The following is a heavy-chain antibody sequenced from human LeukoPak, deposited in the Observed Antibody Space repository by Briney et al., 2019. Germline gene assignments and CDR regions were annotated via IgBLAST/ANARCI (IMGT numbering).Heavy chain of an antibody. CDR2: IKQDGSEK. CDR3: AREYNWNFPGYFDY. J-gene: IGHJ4*02. V-gene: IGHV3-7*01. D-gene: IGHD1-7*01. CDR1: GFTFSSYW. Sequence: PGGSLRLSCAASGFTFSSYWMSWFRQAPGKGLEWVANIKQDGSEKYYVDSVKGRFTISRDNAKNSLYLQMNSLRAEDTAVYYCAREYNWNFPGYFDYWGQGTLVAVSS.